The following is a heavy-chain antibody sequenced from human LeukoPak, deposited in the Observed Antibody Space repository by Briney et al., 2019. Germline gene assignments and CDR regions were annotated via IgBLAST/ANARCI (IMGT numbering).Heavy chain of an antibody. J-gene: IGHJ4*02. V-gene: IGHV1-69*04. CDR3: ARGGTVYGDLSLGDY. CDR1: GGTFSSYA. CDR2: IIPILGIA. D-gene: IGHD4-17*01. Sequence: ASVKVSCKASGGTFSSYAISWVRQAPGQGLEWMGRIIPILGIANYAQKFQGRVTITADKSTSTAYMELSSLRSEDTAVYYCARGGTVYGDLSLGDYWGQGTLVTVSS.